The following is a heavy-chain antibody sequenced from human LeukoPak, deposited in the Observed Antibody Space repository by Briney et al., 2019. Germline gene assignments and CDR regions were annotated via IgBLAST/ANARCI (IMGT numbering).Heavy chain of an antibody. Sequence: PSETLSLTCTVSGDSVSIYYWSWIRQPPGKGLEWIGYISYSGSTDYNPSLKSRVTISVDTSKNQFSLKLSYVTAADTAVYYCARGLGLTAVTEYYFDYWGQGTPVTVSS. CDR2: ISYSGST. V-gene: IGHV4-59*08. J-gene: IGHJ4*02. CDR1: GDSVSIYY. CDR3: ARGLGLTAVTEYYFDY. D-gene: IGHD3/OR15-3a*01.